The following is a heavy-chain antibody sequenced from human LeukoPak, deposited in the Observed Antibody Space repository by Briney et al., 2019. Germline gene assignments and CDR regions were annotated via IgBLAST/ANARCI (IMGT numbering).Heavy chain of an antibody. D-gene: IGHD3-22*01. J-gene: IGHJ4*02. Sequence: GGSLRLSCAASGFTFSDYYMSWIRQAPGKGLEWVSYISSSGSTIYYADSVKGRFTISRDNAKNSLHLQMNSLRAEDTAVYYCGRDSTIGYYWAVWGQGTLVTVSS. CDR2: ISSSGSTI. CDR3: GRDSTIGYYWAV. V-gene: IGHV3-11*01. CDR1: GFTFSDYY.